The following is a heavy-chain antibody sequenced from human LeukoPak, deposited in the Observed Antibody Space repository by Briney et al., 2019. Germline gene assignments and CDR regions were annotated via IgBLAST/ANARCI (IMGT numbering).Heavy chain of an antibody. D-gene: IGHD3-3*01. CDR2: ISYDGSNK. V-gene: IGHV3-30*03. CDR3: ATLSRGTIFGV. CDR1: GFTFSSYG. J-gene: IGHJ4*02. Sequence: GGSLRLSCAASGFTFSSYGMHWVRQAPGKGLEWVAVISYDGSNKYYADSVKGRFTISRDNSKNTLYLQMNSLRAEDTAVYYCATLSRGTIFGVWGQGTLVTVSS.